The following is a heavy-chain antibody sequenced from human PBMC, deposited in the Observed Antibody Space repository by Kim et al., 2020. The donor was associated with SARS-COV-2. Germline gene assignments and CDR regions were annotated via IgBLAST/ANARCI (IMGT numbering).Heavy chain of an antibody. D-gene: IGHD4-17*01. V-gene: IGHV3-21*01. J-gene: IGHJ4*02. Sequence: GGSPRLSCAASGFTFSSYSMNWVRQAPGKGLEWVSSISSSSSYIYYADSVKGRFTISRDNAKNSLYLQMNSLRAEDTAVYYCASINDADYGDYPYFDYWGQGTLVTVSS. CDR3: ASINDADYGDYPYFDY. CDR2: ISSSSSYI. CDR1: GFTFSSYS.